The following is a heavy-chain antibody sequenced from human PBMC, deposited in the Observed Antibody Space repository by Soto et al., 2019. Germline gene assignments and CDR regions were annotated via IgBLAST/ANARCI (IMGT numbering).Heavy chain of an antibody. Sequence: PGGSLRLSCAASGFTFSSYDMHWVRQATGKGLEWVSAIGTAGDTYYPGSVKGRFTISRENAKNSLYLQMNSLRAEDTAVYYCARSGGYSYGLTYGMDVWGQGTTVTVS. V-gene: IGHV3-13*01. J-gene: IGHJ6*02. CDR1: GFTFSSYD. CDR2: IGTAGDT. CDR3: ARSGGYSYGLTYGMDV. D-gene: IGHD5-18*01.